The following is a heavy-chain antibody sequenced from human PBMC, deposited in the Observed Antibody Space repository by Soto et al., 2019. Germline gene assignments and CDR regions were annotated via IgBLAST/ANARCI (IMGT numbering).Heavy chain of an antibody. CDR2: IYYSGST. J-gene: IGHJ4*02. CDR3: ARRYGPSFDY. V-gene: IGHV4-59*01. Sequence: PSETLSLTCSVSGGSISSYYWSRIRQPPGKGLEWIGYIYYSGSTNYNPSLKSRVTISVDTSKNQFSLKLSSVTAADTAVYYCARRYGPSFDYWGQGTLVTVSS. D-gene: IGHD4-17*01. CDR1: GGSISSYY.